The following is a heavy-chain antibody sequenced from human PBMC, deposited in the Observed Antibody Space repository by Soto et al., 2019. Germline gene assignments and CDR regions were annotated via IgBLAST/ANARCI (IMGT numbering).Heavy chain of an antibody. V-gene: IGHV1-46*01. D-gene: IGHD3-10*01. CDR2: INPDTGST. CDR3: ARDTNLALTFHYYGVDL. CDR1: GYSFTSYY. Sequence: QVQLVQSGAEVKEPGASVKVSCKASGYSFTSYYIHWVRQAPGQGLEWMGIINPDTGSTSCAGKFQGRVTVTRDRSTDIVYMDLSRMTSEDTAIYYCARDTNLALTFHYYGVDLWGQGTTVTVSS. J-gene: IGHJ6*02.